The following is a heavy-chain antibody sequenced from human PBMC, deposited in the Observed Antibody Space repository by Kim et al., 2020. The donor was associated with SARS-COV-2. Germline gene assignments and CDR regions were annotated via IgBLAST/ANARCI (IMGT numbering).Heavy chain of an antibody. J-gene: IGHJ4*02. V-gene: IGHV3-30*18. CDR1: GFTFSSYG. D-gene: IGHD6-6*01. Sequence: GGSLRLSCAASGFTFSSYGMHWVRQAPGKGLEWVAVISYDGSNKYYADSVKGRFTISRDNSKNTLYLQMNSLRAEDTAVYYCAKAPSSIVARPFDYWGQG. CDR2: ISYDGSNK. CDR3: AKAPSSIVARPFDY.